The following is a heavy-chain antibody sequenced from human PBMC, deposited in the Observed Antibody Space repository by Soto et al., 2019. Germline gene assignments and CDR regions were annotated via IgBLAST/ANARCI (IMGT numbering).Heavy chain of an antibody. Sequence: SETLSLTCAVSGGSISSRNWWSWVRQPPGKGLEWIGQIFHTGSTDYNPSLKSRVTISLDKPKNQISLRVRSVTAADTALYYCASGDFSHFDSWGQGTLVTVSS. CDR1: GGSISSRNW. D-gene: IGHD4-17*01. CDR3: ASGDFSHFDS. V-gene: IGHV4-4*02. CDR2: IFHTGST. J-gene: IGHJ4*02.